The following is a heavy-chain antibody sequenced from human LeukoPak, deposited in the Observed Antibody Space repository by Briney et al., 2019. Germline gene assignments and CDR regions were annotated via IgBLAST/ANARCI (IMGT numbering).Heavy chain of an antibody. Sequence: PGGSLRLSCAVSGFTFSDFWMPWVRQAPGKGLEWVANVKQDGTEKRYVHSVKGRFTISRDNAKNSLYLQMNSLRAEDTAVYYCARRYFDLWGRGTLVTVSS. CDR2: VKQDGTEK. J-gene: IGHJ2*01. CDR3: ARRYFDL. V-gene: IGHV3-7*03. CDR1: GFTFSDFW.